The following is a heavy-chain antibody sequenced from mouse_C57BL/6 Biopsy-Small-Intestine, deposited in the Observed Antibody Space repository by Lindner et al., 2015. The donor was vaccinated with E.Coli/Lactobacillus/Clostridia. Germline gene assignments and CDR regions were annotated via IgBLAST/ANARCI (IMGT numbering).Heavy chain of an antibody. CDR2: IIPVLGLT. J-gene: IGHJ2*01. CDR3: AGEDCSSTSCYFDN. CDR1: GGTFSNYA. Sequence: SVKVSCKASGGTFSNYAFSWVRQAPGQGLEWMGRIIPVLGLTNYAQKFQGRVTITADKSTGTAYMELSSLRSEDTAVYYCAGEDCSSTSCYFDNWGQGTLVTVSS. V-gene: IGHV1-74*01. D-gene: IGHD1-1*01.